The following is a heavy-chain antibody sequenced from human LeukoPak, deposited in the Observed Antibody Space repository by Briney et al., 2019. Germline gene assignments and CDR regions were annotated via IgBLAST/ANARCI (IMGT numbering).Heavy chain of an antibody. D-gene: IGHD1-20*01. CDR1: GGSISSSSYY. CDR2: IYYSGST. CDR3: ASVDYNWNYFHF. V-gene: IGHV4-39*01. J-gene: IGHJ4*02. Sequence: SETLSLTCTVSGGSISSSSYYCGWIRQPPGKGLEWIGSIYYSGSTYYNPSLKGRVTISLDTSKNQFSLKLSSVTATDTAVYYCASVDYNWNYFHFWGQGTLVTVSS.